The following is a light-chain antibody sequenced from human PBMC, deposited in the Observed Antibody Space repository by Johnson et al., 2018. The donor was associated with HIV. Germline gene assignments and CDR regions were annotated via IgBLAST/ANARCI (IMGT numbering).Light chain of an antibody. CDR3: GTWDSSLSVYV. CDR2: ENN. Sequence: QSVLTQPPSVSAAPGQKVTSSCSGSSSNIGNNYVSWYQQLPGTAPKLLIYENNKRPSGIPDRFSGSKSGTSATLDITGLQTGDEADYYCGTWDSSLSVYVFATGTKVTVL. J-gene: IGLJ1*01. CDR1: SSNIGNNY. V-gene: IGLV1-51*02.